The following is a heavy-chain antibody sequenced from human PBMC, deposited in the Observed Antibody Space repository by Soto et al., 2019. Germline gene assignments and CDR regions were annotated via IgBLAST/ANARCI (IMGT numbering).Heavy chain of an antibody. CDR2: TSAYKGNT. D-gene: IGHD3-16*01. CDR1: GYTFTSYG. V-gene: IGHV1-18*01. J-gene: IGHJ6*02. CDR3: ARGGYYDNVWGKLSHYGLDV. Sequence: ASVKVSCKASGYTFTSYGISWVRQAPGQGLEWMGWTSAYKGNTNYAQKLQGRVTMTADTSTRTVYMQLRSLKSDDTVVYYCARGGYYDNVWGKLSHYGLDVWGQGTSVTVSS.